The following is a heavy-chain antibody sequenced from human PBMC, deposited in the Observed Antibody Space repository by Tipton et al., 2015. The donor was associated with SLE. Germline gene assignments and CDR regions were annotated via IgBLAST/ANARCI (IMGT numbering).Heavy chain of an antibody. D-gene: IGHD1-26*01. CDR1: GGSISSYY. CDR3: ARTSGNFPFDY. V-gene: IGHV4-59*08. J-gene: IGHJ4*02. CDR2: IYYSGST. Sequence: TLSLTCTVSGGSISSYYWSWIRQPPGKGLEWIGYIYYSGSTNYNPSLKSRVTISLDTSRNQFSLKLNSVTAADTAVYYCARTSGNFPFDYWGQGNLVTVSS.